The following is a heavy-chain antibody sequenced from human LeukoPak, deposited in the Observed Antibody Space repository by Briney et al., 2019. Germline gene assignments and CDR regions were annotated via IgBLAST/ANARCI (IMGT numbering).Heavy chain of an antibody. CDR2: INWNGGST. V-gene: IGHV3-20*04. Sequence: GGSLRLSCAASGFTFDDYGMSWVRQAPGKGLEWVSGINWNGGSTGYADSVKGRFTISRDNAKNSLYLQMNSLRAEDAALYYCARSDYYYYMDVWGKGTTVNVSS. CDR3: ARSDYYYYMDV. J-gene: IGHJ6*03. CDR1: GFTFDDYG.